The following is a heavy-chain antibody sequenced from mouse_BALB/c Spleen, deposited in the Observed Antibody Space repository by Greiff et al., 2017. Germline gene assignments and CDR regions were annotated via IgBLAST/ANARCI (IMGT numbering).Heavy chain of an antibody. CDR3: TREDGYYGAMDY. V-gene: IGHV1-5*01. CDR2: IYPGNSDT. D-gene: IGHD2-3*01. CDR1: GYSFTSYW. Sequence: VQLQQSGAELMKPGASVKISCKASGYSFTSYWMHWVKQRPGQGLEWIGAIYPGNSDTSYNQKFKGKAKLTAVTSASTAYMELSSLTNEDSAVYYCTREDGYYGAMDYWGQGTSVTVSS. J-gene: IGHJ4*01.